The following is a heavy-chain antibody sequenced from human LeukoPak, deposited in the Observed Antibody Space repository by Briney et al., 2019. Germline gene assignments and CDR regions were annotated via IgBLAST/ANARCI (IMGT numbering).Heavy chain of an antibody. D-gene: IGHD2-15*01. Sequence: SETLSLTCTVSGGSISSYYWSWIRQPPGKGLEWIGEINHSGSTNYNPSLKSRVTISVDTSKNQFSLKLSSVTAADTAVYYCARLPRVVAATRYYYYMDVWGKGTTVTISS. CDR2: INHSGST. J-gene: IGHJ6*03. CDR1: GGSISSYY. CDR3: ARLPRVVAATRYYYYMDV. V-gene: IGHV4-34*01.